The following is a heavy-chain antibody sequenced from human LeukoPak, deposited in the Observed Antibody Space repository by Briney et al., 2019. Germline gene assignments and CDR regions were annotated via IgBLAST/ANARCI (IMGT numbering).Heavy chain of an antibody. CDR1: GGTFSSYA. V-gene: IGHV1-2*02. CDR3: ARESIAASGTYYYYYMDV. D-gene: IGHD6-13*01. J-gene: IGHJ6*03. CDR2: INPNSGGT. Sequence: ASVKVSCKASGGTFSSYAISWVRQAPGQGLEWMGWINPNSGGTNYAQKFQGRVTMTRDTSISTAYMELSRLRSDDTAVYYCARESIAASGTYYYYYMDVWGKGTTVTVSS.